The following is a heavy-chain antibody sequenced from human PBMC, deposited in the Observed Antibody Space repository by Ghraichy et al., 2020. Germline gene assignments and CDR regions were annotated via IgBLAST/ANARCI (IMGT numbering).Heavy chain of an antibody. Sequence: SETLSLTCAVYGGSFSGYYWSWIRQPPGQGLEWIGEINHSGSTNFNPSLKSRVTISVDTSKNQFSLKLTSVTAADTTVYYCAREMLERRSAIDVWGRGTLVTVSS. J-gene: IGHJ5*02. D-gene: IGHD1-1*01. CDR1: GGSFSGYY. V-gene: IGHV4-34*01. CDR3: AREMLERRSAIDV. CDR2: INHSGST.